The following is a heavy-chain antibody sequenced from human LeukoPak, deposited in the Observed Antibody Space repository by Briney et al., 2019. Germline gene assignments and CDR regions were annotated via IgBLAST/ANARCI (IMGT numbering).Heavy chain of an antibody. Sequence: GGSLRLSCAASGFTLSSNSMNWVRQAPGRGLGGVSYISSSRSTIYYADSVKGRFTISRDNGKNSLYLQMNSLRAEDTAVYYCARAPTDDYGDYSFDYWGKGTLVTVSS. CDR3: ARAPTDDYGDYSFDY. V-gene: IGHV3-48*04. D-gene: IGHD4-17*01. CDR1: GFTLSSNS. CDR2: ISSSRSTI. J-gene: IGHJ4*02.